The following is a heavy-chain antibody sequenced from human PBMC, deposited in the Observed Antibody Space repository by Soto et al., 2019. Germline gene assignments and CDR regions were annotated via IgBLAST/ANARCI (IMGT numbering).Heavy chain of an antibody. J-gene: IGHJ6*03. Sequence: QVQLVQSGAEVKKPGASVKVSCKASGYTFTSYYMHWVRQAPGQGLEWMGIINPSGGSTSYAQKFLGRVTMTRDTSTSTVYMELSSLRSEDTAVYYCARDRETSTARYYYYMDVWGKGTTVTVSS. CDR3: ARDRETSTARYYYYMDV. D-gene: IGHD1-1*01. V-gene: IGHV1-46*03. CDR2: INPSGGST. CDR1: GYTFTSYY.